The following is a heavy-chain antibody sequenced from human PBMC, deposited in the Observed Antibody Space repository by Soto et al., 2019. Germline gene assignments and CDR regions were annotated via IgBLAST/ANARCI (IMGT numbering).Heavy chain of an antibody. V-gene: IGHV1-18*01. Sequence: QVQLVQSGAEVKKPGASVKVSCRASGYTFTNYGISWVRQAPGQGLEWMGWINANNGNTNYAQTLQGRVTMTTDTSTSTAHTELRSLRSDDTAVYYCARDTMTGYLQFDYWGQGTLVTVSS. CDR1: GYTFTNYG. CDR3: ARDTMTGYLQFDY. CDR2: INANNGNT. J-gene: IGHJ4*02. D-gene: IGHD3-9*01.